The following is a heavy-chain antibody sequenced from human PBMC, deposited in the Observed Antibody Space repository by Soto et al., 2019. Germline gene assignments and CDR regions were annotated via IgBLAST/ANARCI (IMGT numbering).Heavy chain of an antibody. CDR1: GFSLSTSGVG. Sequence: SGPTLVNPTQTLTLTCTFSGFSLSTSGVGVGWIRQPPGKALEWLALIYWDDDKRYSPSLKSRLTITKDTSRNQVVLTMTNVDPVDTATYYCAHRRWDCSSNSCYSHFDYWGQGTLVTVSS. J-gene: IGHJ4*02. CDR3: AHRRWDCSSNSCYSHFDY. V-gene: IGHV2-5*02. CDR2: IYWDDDK. D-gene: IGHD2-2*01.